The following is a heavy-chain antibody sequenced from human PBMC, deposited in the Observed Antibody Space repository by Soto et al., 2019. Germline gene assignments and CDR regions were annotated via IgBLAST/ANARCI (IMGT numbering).Heavy chain of an antibody. J-gene: IGHJ4*02. V-gene: IGHV1-18*01. Sequence: ASVKVSCKTSGYTFTNFGLSWVRQAPGQGLEWLGWINPDNGNTNYAQHLQGRVSLTTDTSTSTAYMDLRSLRSDDTAVYYCARGLITGSQYSGGWYYFDSWGQGTQVTVSS. CDR2: INPDNGNT. D-gene: IGHD1-26*01. CDR1: GYTFTNFG. CDR3: ARGLITGSQYSGGWYYFDS.